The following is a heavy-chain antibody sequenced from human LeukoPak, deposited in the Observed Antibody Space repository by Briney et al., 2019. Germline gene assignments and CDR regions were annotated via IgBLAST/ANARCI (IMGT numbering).Heavy chain of an antibody. J-gene: IGHJ6*02. CDR2: INHSGST. Sequence: SETLSLTCAVYGGSFSGYYWSWIRQPPGKGLEWIGEINHSGSTNYNPSLKSRVTISVDTSKNQFSLKLSSVTAADTAVYYCARGGPGLPFYYYYGMDVWGQGTTVTVSS. V-gene: IGHV4-34*01. D-gene: IGHD3-10*01. CDR3: ARGGPGLPFYYYYGMDV. CDR1: GGSFSGYY.